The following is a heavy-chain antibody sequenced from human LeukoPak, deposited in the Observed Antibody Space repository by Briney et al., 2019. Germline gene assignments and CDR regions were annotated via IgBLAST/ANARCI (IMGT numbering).Heavy chain of an antibody. J-gene: IGHJ6*04. CDR2: INHSGST. CDR3: AKRGGGSYPDV. V-gene: IGHV4-34*01. CDR1: GGSFSGYY. Sequence: SETLSLTCAVYGGSFSGYYWSWIRQPPGKGLEWIGEINHSGSTNYNPSLKSRVTISVDTSKNQFSLKLSSVTAEDTAVYYCAKRGGGSYPDVWGKGTTVTISS. D-gene: IGHD1-26*01.